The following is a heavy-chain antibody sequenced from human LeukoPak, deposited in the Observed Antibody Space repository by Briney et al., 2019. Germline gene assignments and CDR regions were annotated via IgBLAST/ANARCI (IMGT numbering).Heavy chain of an antibody. Sequence: GESLKISCKGSGYSFTTYWVGWLRQMPGKGLEWMGTIYPGDSDTRYSPSFQGQVTISADKSISTAYLQWSSLKASDTAMYYCARLLVRGYNWFDPWGQGTLVTVSS. CDR2: IYPGDSDT. J-gene: IGHJ5*02. V-gene: IGHV5-51*01. CDR3: ARLLVRGYNWFDP. D-gene: IGHD3-10*01. CDR1: GYSFTTYW.